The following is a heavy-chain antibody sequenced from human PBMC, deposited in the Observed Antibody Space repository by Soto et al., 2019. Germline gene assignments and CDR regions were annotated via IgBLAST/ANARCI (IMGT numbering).Heavy chain of an antibody. V-gene: IGHV4-31*03. CDR1: GGSISSGGYY. Sequence: QVQLQESGPGLVKPSQTLSLTCTVSGGSISSGGYYWSWIRQHPGKGLEWLGYIYYSGSTYYNPSLKSRVTISVDTSKNQFSLKLSSVTAADTAVYYCARGVVVIALGYWYFDLWGRGTLVTVSS. J-gene: IGHJ2*01. CDR3: ARGVVVIALGYWYFDL. CDR2: IYYSGST. D-gene: IGHD3-22*01.